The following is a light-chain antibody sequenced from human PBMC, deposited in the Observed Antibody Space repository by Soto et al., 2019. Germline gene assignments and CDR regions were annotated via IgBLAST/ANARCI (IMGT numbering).Light chain of an antibody. CDR3: SSYTSSNTVV. CDR1: SNDVGGYNY. V-gene: IGLV2-14*01. J-gene: IGLJ2*01. CDR2: DVS. Sequence: QSALTQPASVSGSPGQSIAISCTGTSNDVGGYNYVSWYRQHPGKAPKLMIYDVSARPSGVSNRFSGSKSDNTASLTISGLQAEDEADYYCSSYTSSNTVVFGGGTKVTVL.